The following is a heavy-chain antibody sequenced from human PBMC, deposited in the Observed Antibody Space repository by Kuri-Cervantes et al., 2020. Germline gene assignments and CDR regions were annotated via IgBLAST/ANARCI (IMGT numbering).Heavy chain of an antibody. Sequence: GESLKSSCAASGFTFSSYEMNWVRQAPGKGLEWVSYISSSGSTIYYADSVKGRFTISSDNSKNTLYLQMNILRAEDTAVYYCARPLVGGGVDWYLDLWGRGTLVTVSS. CDR2: ISSSGSTI. D-gene: IGHD3-16*01. J-gene: IGHJ2*01. V-gene: IGHV3-48*03. CDR1: GFTFSSYE. CDR3: ARPLVGGGVDWYLDL.